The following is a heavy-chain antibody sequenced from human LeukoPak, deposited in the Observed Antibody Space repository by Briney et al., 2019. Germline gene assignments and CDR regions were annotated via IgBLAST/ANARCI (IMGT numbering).Heavy chain of an antibody. J-gene: IGHJ4*02. CDR3: ARARPSMWIDY. CDR2: ISYDGSDK. CDR1: GFTFSDYY. V-gene: IGHV3-30*03. Sequence: PGGSLRLSCAASGFTFSDYYMSWIRQAPGKGLEWVAVISYDGSDKFYADSVKGRSTISRDSSKNTPYLQMNSLRPEDTAVYYCARARPSMWIDYWGQGTLVTVSS. D-gene: IGHD5-12*01.